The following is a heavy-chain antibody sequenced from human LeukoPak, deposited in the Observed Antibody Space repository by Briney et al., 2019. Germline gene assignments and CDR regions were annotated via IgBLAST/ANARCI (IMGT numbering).Heavy chain of an antibody. CDR2: INTDGSST. V-gene: IGHV3-74*01. D-gene: IGHD1-26*01. CDR1: GFTFSSYW. J-gene: IGHJ2*01. CDR3: ARYNGNDKFNWYFDF. Sequence: GGSLRLSCAASGFTFSSYWMHWVRQAPGKGLVWVSRINTDGSSTSYADSVKGRFTISRDNAKNTLYLQMNSLRAEDTAVYYCARYNGNDKFNWYFDFWGRGTLVTVSP.